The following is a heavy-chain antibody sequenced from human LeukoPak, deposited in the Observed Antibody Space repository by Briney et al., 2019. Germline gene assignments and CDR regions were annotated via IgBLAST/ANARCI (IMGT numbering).Heavy chain of an antibody. CDR1: GFTFSSYA. CDR3: AKAQDYYYYYRDV. CDR2: ISGSGGST. Sequence: GGSLRLSCAASGFTFSSYAMSRVRQAPGKGLEWVSAISGSGGSTYYADSVKGRFTISRDNSKNTLYLQMNSLRAEDTAVYYCAKAQDYYYYYRDVWCKGTTVTVSS. J-gene: IGHJ6*03. V-gene: IGHV3-23*01.